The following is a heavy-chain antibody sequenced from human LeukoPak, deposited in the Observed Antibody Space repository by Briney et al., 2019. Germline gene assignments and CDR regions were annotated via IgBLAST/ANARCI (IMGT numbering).Heavy chain of an antibody. CDR1: GGPISSRSCY. CDR2: IYYSGST. Sequence: SETLSLTCAVSGGPISSRSCYWGWIRQPPGKGLEWIGYIYYSGSTNYNPSLKSRVTISVDTSKNQFSLKLSSVTAADTAVYYCARHVQQQLVLFDYWGQGTLVTVSS. D-gene: IGHD6-13*01. J-gene: IGHJ4*02. CDR3: ARHVQQQLVLFDY. V-gene: IGHV4-61*05.